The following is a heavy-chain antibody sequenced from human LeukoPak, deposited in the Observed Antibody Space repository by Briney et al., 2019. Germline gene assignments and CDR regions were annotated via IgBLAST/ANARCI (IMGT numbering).Heavy chain of an antibody. CDR1: GFTFSSFW. CDR2: IKQDGSEK. D-gene: IGHD6-25*01. V-gene: IGHV3-7*04. CDR3: AREAAAPSAS. J-gene: IGHJ4*02. Sequence: GGSLTLSCAASGFTFSSFWMSWVGQAPGKGLEGVGNIKQDGSEKYYVDSVKGRFTMSRDNAKNSLYLQMHSLSAEDTAVYYCAREAAAPSASWGQGTLVTVSS.